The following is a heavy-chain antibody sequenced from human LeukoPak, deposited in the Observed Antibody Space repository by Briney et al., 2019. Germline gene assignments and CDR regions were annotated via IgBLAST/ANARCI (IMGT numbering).Heavy chain of an antibody. J-gene: IGHJ4*02. CDR1: GFTFSSYW. D-gene: IGHD5-12*01. V-gene: IGHV3-7*01. Sequence: GSLRLSCAASGFTFSSYWMSWVRQAPGKGLEWVANIKQDGSEKYYVDSVKGRFTISRDNAKNSLYLQMNSLRAEDTAVYYCAPNSGYDSSFDYWGQGTLVTVSS. CDR3: APNSGYDSSFDY. CDR2: IKQDGSEK.